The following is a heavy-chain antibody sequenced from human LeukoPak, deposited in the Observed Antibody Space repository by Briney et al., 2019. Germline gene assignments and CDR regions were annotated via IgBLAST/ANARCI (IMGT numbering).Heavy chain of an antibody. Sequence: GESLKISCKGSGYSFTSYWIGLVRQMPGKGLEGMGIIYPGDSDTRYSPSFQGQVTISADKSLSTAYLQWSSLKASDTAMYYCARQTYCSSTRCQGWFDPWGQGTLVTVSS. CDR1: GYSFTSYW. J-gene: IGHJ5*02. CDR2: IYPGDSDT. D-gene: IGHD2-2*01. V-gene: IGHV5-51*01. CDR3: ARQTYCSSTRCQGWFDP.